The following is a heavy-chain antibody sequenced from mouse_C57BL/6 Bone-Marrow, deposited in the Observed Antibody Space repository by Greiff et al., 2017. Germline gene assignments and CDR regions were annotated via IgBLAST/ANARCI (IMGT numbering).Heavy chain of an antibody. D-gene: IGHD1-1*01. CDR1: GFTFSNYW. J-gene: IGHJ2*01. Sequence: EVHLVESGGGLVQPGGSMKLSCVASGFTFSNYWMNWVRQSPEKGLEWVAQIRLKSDNYATHYAESVKGRFTISRDDSKSSVYLQMNNLRAEDTGIYYCTLITTVPYFDYWGQGTTLTVSS. V-gene: IGHV6-3*01. CDR2: IRLKSDNYAT. CDR3: TLITTVPYFDY.